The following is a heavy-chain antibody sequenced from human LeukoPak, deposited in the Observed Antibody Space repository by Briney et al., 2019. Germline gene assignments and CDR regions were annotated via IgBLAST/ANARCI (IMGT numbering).Heavy chain of an antibody. CDR3: ARASLQYGVGN. CDR1: GFTFSGYA. V-gene: IGHV3-23*01. D-gene: IGHD4-11*01. Sequence: PGGSLRLSCAASGFTFSGYAMSWVRQAPGKGLEWVSAISGSGGSTYYADSVKGRFTISRDNSKNTLYLQMNSLRAEDTAVYYCARASLQYGVGNWGQGTLVTVSS. J-gene: IGHJ4*02. CDR2: ISGSGGST.